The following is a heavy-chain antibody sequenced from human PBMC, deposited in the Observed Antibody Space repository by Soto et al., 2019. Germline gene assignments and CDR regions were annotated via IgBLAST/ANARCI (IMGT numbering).Heavy chain of an antibody. V-gene: IGHV3-23*01. D-gene: IGHD2-15*01. CDR3: AKTAGSYCNIECSSRLFDY. Sequence: PGGSLRLSCAVSGFTFTSYAMSWVRQAPGKGLEWVSTIGGTTGNTFYAASVKGRFTISRDNSKNTLSLQMNSLGAEDTALYYCAKTAGSYCNIECSSRLFDYWGQGILVTVSS. CDR2: IGGTTGNT. J-gene: IGHJ4*02. CDR1: GFTFTSYA.